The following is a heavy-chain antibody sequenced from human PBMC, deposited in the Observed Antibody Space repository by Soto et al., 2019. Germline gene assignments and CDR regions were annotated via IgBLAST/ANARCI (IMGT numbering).Heavy chain of an antibody. J-gene: IGHJ4*02. Sequence: GESLKISCKGSGYSFTSYWIGWVRQMPGKGLEWMGIIYPGDSDNRYSPSLQGQVTISADKSISTAYLQWSSLKASDTAMYYCARVLDECSSTSCYYFDYWGQGTLVTVSS. V-gene: IGHV5-51*01. CDR2: IYPGDSDN. CDR3: ARVLDECSSTSCYYFDY. CDR1: GYSFTSYW. D-gene: IGHD2-2*01.